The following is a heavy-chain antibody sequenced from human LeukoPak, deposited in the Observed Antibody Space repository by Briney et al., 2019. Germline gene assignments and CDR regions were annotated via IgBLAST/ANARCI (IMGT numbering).Heavy chain of an antibody. D-gene: IGHD2-15*01. CDR1: GYSISSGYY. CDR2: IYHSGST. J-gene: IGHJ3*02. V-gene: IGHV4-38-2*02. CDR3: ASPPYCSGGSCYRGNAFDI. Sequence: SETLSLTCTVSGYSISSGYYWGWIRQPPGKGLEWIGSIYHSGSTYYNPSLKSRVTISVDTSKNQFSLKLSSVTAADTAVYYCASPPYCSGGSCYRGNAFDIWGQGTMVTVSS.